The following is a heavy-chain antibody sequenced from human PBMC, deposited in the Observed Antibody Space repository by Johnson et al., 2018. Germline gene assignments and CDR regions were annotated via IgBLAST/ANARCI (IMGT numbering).Heavy chain of an antibody. D-gene: IGHD3-22*01. CDR2: ISYSGST. J-gene: IGHJ3*02. V-gene: IGHV4-59*12. CDR3: ARDPLTGYDSRAGAFDI. CDR1: GGSISTFH. Sequence: QVQLQESGPGLVKPSETLSLTCTVSGGSISTFHWTWIRQPPGKGLEWIGSISYSGSTNYNPSLKSRVTISVDTSKNQFSLKLSSVTAAGTAVYYCARDPLTGYDSRAGAFDIWGQGTMVTVSS.